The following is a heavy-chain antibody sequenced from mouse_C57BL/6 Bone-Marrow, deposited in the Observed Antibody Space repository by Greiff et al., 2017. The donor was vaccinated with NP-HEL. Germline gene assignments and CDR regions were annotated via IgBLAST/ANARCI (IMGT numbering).Heavy chain of an antibody. J-gene: IGHJ3*01. V-gene: IGHV1-69*01. CDR2: IDPSDSYT. D-gene: IGHD3-2*02. CDR3: ARGTAQATWFAY. CDR1: GYTFTSYW. Sequence: QVQLQQPGAELVMPGASVKLSCKASGYTFTSYWMHWVKQRPGQGLEWIGEIDPSDSYTNYNQKFKGKSTLTVNKSSSKAYMRRSSLTSEDSAVYYCARGTAQATWFAYWGQGTLVTVSA.